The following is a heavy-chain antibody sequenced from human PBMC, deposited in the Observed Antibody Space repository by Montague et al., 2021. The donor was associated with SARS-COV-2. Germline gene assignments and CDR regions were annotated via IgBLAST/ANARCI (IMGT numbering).Heavy chain of an antibody. J-gene: IGHJ6*02. CDR2: INHSGST. V-gene: IGHV4-34*01. Sequence: SETLSLTCAVYGGSFSGYYLNWIRQPPGKGLEWIGEINHSGSTNYNPSLKSRVTIAVDTSKNQFSLKLTSVTAADTAVFYCARSTVTNSPFGFSNKLRSRYNVMDVWGQGTTITVSS. CDR1: GGSFSGYY. D-gene: IGHD4-17*01. CDR3: ARSTVTNSPFGFSNKLRSRYNVMDV.